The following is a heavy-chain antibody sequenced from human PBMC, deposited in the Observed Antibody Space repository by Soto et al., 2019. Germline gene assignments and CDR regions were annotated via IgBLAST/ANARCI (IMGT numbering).Heavy chain of an antibody. CDR1: GFTLTTYA. CDR2: ISGSGGTA. V-gene: IGHV3-23*01. CDR3: AKDVELTPNWFDP. Sequence: PGGSLRLSCAASGFTLTTYAMSWFRQAPGKGLEWVSSISGSGGTAYNVDSVKGRFTISRDNSKNTMYLQMNSLRAEDTALYYCAKDVELTPNWFDPWGQGTLVTVS. D-gene: IGHD1-7*01. J-gene: IGHJ5*02.